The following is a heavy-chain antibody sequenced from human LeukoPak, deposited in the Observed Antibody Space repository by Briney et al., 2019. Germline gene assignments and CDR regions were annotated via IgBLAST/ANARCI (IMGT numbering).Heavy chain of an antibody. CDR3: ARVSAYCTTTSCHDY. V-gene: IGHV1-18*01. J-gene: IGHJ4*02. D-gene: IGHD2-2*01. CDR1: GYTFTNYG. Sequence: ASVKVSCKASGYTFTNYGVSWVRQAPGQGLEWMGWISAYNGNADYPQKLQGRVTMTTDTSTSTAYMELRSLRSDDTAIYYCARVSAYCTTTSCHDYWGKGTLVTVSS. CDR2: ISAYNGNA.